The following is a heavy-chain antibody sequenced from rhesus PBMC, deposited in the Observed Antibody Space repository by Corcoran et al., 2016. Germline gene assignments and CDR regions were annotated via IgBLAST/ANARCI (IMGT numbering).Heavy chain of an antibody. CDR2: IYWDDDT. CDR1: GFSLSTSGMG. Sequence: QVTLKESGPALVKPTQTLTLTCTFSGFSLSTSGMGVGWIRQPPGKAMEWLASIYWDDDTYYSTSLKSRLTISQDTSKNPVVLTMTNMDPVDTATYYCARGVGYWGQGVLVTVSS. V-gene: IGHV2S1*01. J-gene: IGHJ4*01. D-gene: IGHD3-22*01. CDR3: ARGVGY.